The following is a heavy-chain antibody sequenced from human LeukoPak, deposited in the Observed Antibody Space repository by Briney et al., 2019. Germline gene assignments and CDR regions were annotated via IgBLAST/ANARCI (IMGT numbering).Heavy chain of an antibody. CDR3: ARGTLGYCSSGSCPTYYYYYYMDV. V-gene: IGHV3-74*01. D-gene: IGHD2-15*01. J-gene: IGHJ6*03. CDR2: INSDGSST. Sequence: PGGSLRLSCAASGFTFSSYWMHWVRQAPGKGLVWVSRINSDGSSTSYADSVKGRFTISRDDAKNTLYLQMNSLRAEDTAVYYCARGTLGYCSSGSCPTYYYYYYMDVWGKGTTVTVSS. CDR1: GFTFSSYW.